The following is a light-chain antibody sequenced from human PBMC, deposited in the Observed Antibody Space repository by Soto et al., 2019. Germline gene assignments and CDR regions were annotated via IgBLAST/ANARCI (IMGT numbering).Light chain of an antibody. CDR1: LIDSKS. CDR3: QVWDSGSDHYV. J-gene: IGLJ1*01. Sequence: SFEVTPPPPVVGGPGETGRVYCGGELIDSKSVDWYKQKQGQAPVLVVYDDSDRPSGIPERLSGSNSGNTATLIISRVEAGDEADYHCQVWDSGSDHYVFGTGTKVTVL. V-gene: IGLV3-21*02. CDR2: DDS.